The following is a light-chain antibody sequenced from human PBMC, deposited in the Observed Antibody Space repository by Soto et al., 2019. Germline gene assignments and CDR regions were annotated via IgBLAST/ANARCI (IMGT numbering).Light chain of an antibody. Sequence: DIVMTQSPLSLPVTPGEPASISCRSSQSLLHSNGYNYLDWYLQKPGQSPQLLIYLGSNRASGVPDRFSGSGLGTDFTLKISRVEAEDVGVYYCMQALQIGLLTFGGGTKVEIK. J-gene: IGKJ4*01. CDR1: QSLLHSNGYNY. V-gene: IGKV2-28*01. CDR3: MQALQIGLLT. CDR2: LGS.